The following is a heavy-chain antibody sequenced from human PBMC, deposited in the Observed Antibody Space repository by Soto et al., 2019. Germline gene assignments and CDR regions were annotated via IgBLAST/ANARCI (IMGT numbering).Heavy chain of an antibody. Sequence: EVQLVESGGGLVQPGRSLRLSCAASGFTFDDYAMHWVRQAPGKGLEWVSGISWNSGSIGYADSVKGRFTISRDNAKNSLYLEMNSLRAEDTALYYCEPIDSYCGGECYSGYWGQGTLVTVSS. J-gene: IGHJ4*02. CDR1: GFTFDDYA. V-gene: IGHV3-9*01. D-gene: IGHD2-21*01. CDR3: EPIDSYCGGECYSGY. CDR2: ISWNSGSI.